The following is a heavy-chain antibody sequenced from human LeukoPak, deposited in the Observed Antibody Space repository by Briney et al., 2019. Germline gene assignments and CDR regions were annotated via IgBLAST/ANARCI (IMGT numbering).Heavy chain of an antibody. CDR3: ATSFLTFGGVFVDY. CDR2: INPNSGGT. J-gene: IGHJ4*02. V-gene: IGHV1-2*02. D-gene: IGHD3-16*02. Sequence: GASVKVSCKASGYTFTGYYMHWVRQAPGQGLEWMGWINPNSGGTNYAQKFQGRVTMTRDTSISTAYMELSRLRSDDTAVYYCATSFLTFGGVFVDYWGQGTLVTVSS. CDR1: GYTFTGYY.